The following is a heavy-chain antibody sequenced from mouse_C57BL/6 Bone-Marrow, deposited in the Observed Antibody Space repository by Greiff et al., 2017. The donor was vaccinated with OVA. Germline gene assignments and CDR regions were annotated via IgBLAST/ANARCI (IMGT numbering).Heavy chain of an antibody. CDR2: IWSGGST. D-gene: IGHD2-4*01. CDR3: ARKEGYDYHYYAMDY. CDR1: GFSLTSYG. Sequence: VQLVESGPGLVQPSQSLSITCTVSGFSLTSYGVNWVRQSPGKGLEWLGVIWSGGSTDYNAAFISRLSISKDNSKSQVFFKMNSLQADDTAIYYCARKEGYDYHYYAMDYWGQGTSVTVSS. V-gene: IGHV2-2*01. J-gene: IGHJ4*01.